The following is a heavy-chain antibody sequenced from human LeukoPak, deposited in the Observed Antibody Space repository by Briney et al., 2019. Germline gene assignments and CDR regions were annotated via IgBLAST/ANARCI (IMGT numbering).Heavy chain of an antibody. V-gene: IGHV4-61*01. D-gene: IGHD6-13*01. CDR1: GASVSSGSYY. CDR3: ARAPKRVLAAAGPMDV. Sequence: PSETLSLTCTVSGASVSSGSYYWGWLRQPPGKGLEWIVYIYYSGSTNYNPSLKSPFTISVDTSKNQFSLKLSSVTAADTAVYYCARAPKRVLAAAGPMDVWGKGTTVTVSS. CDR2: IYYSGST. J-gene: IGHJ6*04.